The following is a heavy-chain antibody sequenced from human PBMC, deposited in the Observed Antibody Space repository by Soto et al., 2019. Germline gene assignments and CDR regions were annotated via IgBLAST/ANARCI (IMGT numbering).Heavy chain of an antibody. V-gene: IGHV3-23*01. CDR2: ISGSGGST. CDR3: AKDGYCSGGSCYSVNFDY. J-gene: IGHJ4*02. Sequence: TGGSLRLSCAASGFTFSSYAMSWVRQAPGKGLEWVSAISGSGGSTYYADSVKGRFTISRDNSKNTLYLQMNSLRAEDTAVYYCAKDGYCSGGSCYSVNFDYWGQGTLVTVSS. CDR1: GFTFSSYA. D-gene: IGHD2-15*01.